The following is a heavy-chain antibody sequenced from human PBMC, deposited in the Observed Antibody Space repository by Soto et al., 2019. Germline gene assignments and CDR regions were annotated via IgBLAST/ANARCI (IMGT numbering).Heavy chain of an antibody. CDR1: GYSFTSYW. J-gene: IGHJ5*02. CDR2: IDPSDSYT. D-gene: IGHD2-2*03. V-gene: IGHV5-10-1*01. Sequence: PGESLKISCKGSGYSFTSYWINWVRQMPGKGLEWMGRIDPSDSYTNYSPSFQGHVTISADKSISTAYPQWSSLKASDTAMYYCARPGYCSSTSCPEFDPWGQGTLVTVSS. CDR3: ARPGYCSSTSCPEFDP.